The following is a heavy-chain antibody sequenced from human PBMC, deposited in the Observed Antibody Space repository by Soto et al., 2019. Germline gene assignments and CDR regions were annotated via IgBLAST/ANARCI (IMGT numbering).Heavy chain of an antibody. CDR3: AKDPGGILFEELFPAQI. D-gene: IGHD3-10*02. CDR1: GFTFSTYA. CDR2: ISGSVGST. J-gene: IGHJ4*02. Sequence: GGSLRLSCAASGFTFSTYAMSWVRQAPGKGLEWVSAISGSVGSTFYADSVKGRFTISRDNSKNTLYLQMNSLRAEDTAVYYCAKDPGGILFEELFPAQIWGQGTLVTVSS. V-gene: IGHV3-23*01.